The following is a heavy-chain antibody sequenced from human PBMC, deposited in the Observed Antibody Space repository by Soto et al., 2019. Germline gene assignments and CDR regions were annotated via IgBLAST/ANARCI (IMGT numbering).Heavy chain of an antibody. V-gene: IGHV5-10-1*01. D-gene: IGHD5-18*01. J-gene: IGHJ6*02. Sequence: GESLKISCKGSGYRLTSYWISWVRQMPGKGLEWMGRIDPSDSYTNYSPSFQGHVTISADKSISTAYLQWSSLKASDTAMYYCARQGKGAAMAKYDMDVWGQGTTVTVSS. CDR3: ARQGKGAAMAKYDMDV. CDR1: GYRLTSYW. CDR2: IDPSDSYT.